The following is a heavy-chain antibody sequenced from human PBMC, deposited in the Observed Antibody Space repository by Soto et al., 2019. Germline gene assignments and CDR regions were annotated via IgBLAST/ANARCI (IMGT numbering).Heavy chain of an antibody. V-gene: IGHV4-4*07. J-gene: IGHJ5*02. CDR2: IYATGTT. CDR1: GASISGFY. D-gene: IGHD1-1*01. Sequence: SSETLSLTCTVSGASISGFYWSWIRKSAGKGLEWIGRIYATGTTDYNPSLRSRVMMSVDTSKKQFSLKLRSVTAADTAVYYCVRDGTKTLRDWFDPWGQGISVTVSS. CDR3: VRDGTKTLRDWFDP.